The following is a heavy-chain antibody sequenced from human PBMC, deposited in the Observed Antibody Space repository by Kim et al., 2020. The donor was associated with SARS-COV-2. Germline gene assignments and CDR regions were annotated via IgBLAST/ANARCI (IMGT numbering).Heavy chain of an antibody. CDR3: ASGLVSNYFDS. CDR1: AYSFSAYW. V-gene: IGHV5-51*04. J-gene: IGHJ4*02. Sequence: GESLKISCKSSAYSFSAYWIGWVRQRPGKGLEWMGIIYPNAFDTRYGPSFQGQVTISADRPTSTAYLQWSNLKTSDNALYYCASGLVSNYFDSWGQGTLVSVSS. D-gene: IGHD2-8*02. CDR2: IYPNAFDT.